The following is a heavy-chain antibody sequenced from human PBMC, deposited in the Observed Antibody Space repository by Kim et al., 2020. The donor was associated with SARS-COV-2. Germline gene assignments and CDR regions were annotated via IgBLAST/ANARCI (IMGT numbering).Heavy chain of an antibody. Sequence: GGSLRLSCAASGFTFSSYRMHWVRQAPGKGLEWVAVISYDGSNKYYADSVKGRFTISRDNSKNTLYLQMNSLRAEDTAVYYCAKESGSGSYYAWTYYYYGMDVWGQETTVTVSS. V-gene: IGHV3-30*18. CDR3: AKESGSGSYYAWTYYYYGMDV. D-gene: IGHD3-10*01. J-gene: IGHJ6*02. CDR2: ISYDGSNK. CDR1: GFTFSSYR.